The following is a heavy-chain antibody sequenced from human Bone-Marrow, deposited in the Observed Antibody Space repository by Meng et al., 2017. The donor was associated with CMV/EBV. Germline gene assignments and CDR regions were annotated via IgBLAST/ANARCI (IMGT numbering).Heavy chain of an antibody. V-gene: IGHV2-5*02. CDR2: IYWDDDK. J-gene: IGHJ4*02. D-gene: IGHD6-13*01. CDR1: GFSSSTSGVG. Sequence: QNTLKEAGPRPVKPTQTLTLTWTFSGFSSSTSGVGVGWIRQPPGKALEWLALIYWDDDKRYSPSLKSRLTITKDTSKNQVVLTMTNMDPVDTATYYCAHRPSGYSSSWFDYWGQGTLVTVSS. CDR3: AHRPSGYSSSWFDY.